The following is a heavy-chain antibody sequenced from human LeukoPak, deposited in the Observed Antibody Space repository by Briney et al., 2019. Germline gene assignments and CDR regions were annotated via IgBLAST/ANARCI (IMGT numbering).Heavy chain of an antibody. D-gene: IGHD3-22*01. CDR1: GGSISSYY. J-gene: IGHJ4*02. Sequence: SETLSLTCTVSGGSISSYYWSWIRQPPGKGLEWIGYIYHSGSTYYNPSLKSRVTISVDRSKNQFSLKLSSVTAADTAVYYCARGGPDYYDSSGYHTYYFDYWGQGTLVTVSS. V-gene: IGHV4-59*12. CDR2: IYHSGST. CDR3: ARGGPDYYDSSGYHTYYFDY.